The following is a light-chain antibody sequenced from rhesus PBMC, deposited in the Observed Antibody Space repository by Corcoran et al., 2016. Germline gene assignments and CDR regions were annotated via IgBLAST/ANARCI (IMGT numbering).Light chain of an antibody. CDR1: QGISSY. V-gene: IGKV1-32*02. J-gene: IGKJ2*01. CDR3: QQVNSNPYS. CDR2: YVN. Sequence: DIPMSQSPSSLSASVGDRVTITCRARQGISSYLNWYQLKPGKAPKLLISYVNVFPSGVPSRFSGNGSGKDMTLNISSLQPEDFASYYDQQVNSNPYSFGQGPKWRSN.